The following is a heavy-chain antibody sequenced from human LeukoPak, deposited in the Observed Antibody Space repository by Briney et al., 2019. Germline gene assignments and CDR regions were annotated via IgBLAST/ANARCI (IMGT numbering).Heavy chain of an antibody. Sequence: GGSLRLSCAASGFTFSSYVMQWVRQAPGKGLEWVAFIRYDGSDKYYADSVKGRFTISRDNSKNTLYLQMSSLRGEDTAVYYCAKNMQLDYWGQGTLVTVSS. CDR2: IRYDGSDK. J-gene: IGHJ4*02. D-gene: IGHD6-13*01. CDR3: AKNMQLDY. V-gene: IGHV3-30*02. CDR1: GFTFSSYV.